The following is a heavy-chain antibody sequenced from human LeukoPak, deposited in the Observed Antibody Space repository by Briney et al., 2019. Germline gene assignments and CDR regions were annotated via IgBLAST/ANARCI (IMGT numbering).Heavy chain of an antibody. CDR2: IYYSGGT. CDR1: GGSISSGGYY. V-gene: IGHV4-31*03. CDR3: ARADIAVGPFDY. J-gene: IGHJ4*02. Sequence: SQTLSLTCTVSGGSISSGGYYWSWIRQHPGKGLEWIGYIYYSGGTYYNPSLKSRGTIAVDTSKNQFSLKLNSVTAADTAVYYCARADIAVGPFDYWGQGTLVTVSS. D-gene: IGHD5-18*01.